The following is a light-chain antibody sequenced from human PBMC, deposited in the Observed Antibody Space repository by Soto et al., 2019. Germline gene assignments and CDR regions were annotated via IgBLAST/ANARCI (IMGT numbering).Light chain of an antibody. CDR2: EAS. CDR3: HQYSSYSWT. Sequence: DIQMTQSPSTLSASEGDRVTITCRASESIGNWLAWYQQKSGQAPNLVIHEASNLEDGVPSRFSGRGSGTEFTLTISSLQPDDFATYYCHQYSSYSWTFGQGTKVDI. V-gene: IGKV1-5*03. J-gene: IGKJ1*01. CDR1: ESIGNW.